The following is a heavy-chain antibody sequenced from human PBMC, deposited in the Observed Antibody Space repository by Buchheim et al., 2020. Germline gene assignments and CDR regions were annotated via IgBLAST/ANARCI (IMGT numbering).Heavy chain of an antibody. J-gene: IGHJ6*02. V-gene: IGHV3-11*01. CDR2: VSRTGGTV. D-gene: IGHD3-10*01. CDR3: ARDPSGFEWFGPLDNYGMDV. Sequence: QVELVESGGELVKPGGSLRLSCTASGLSFSDYYMSWIRQAPGKGPEWVAYVSRTGGTVYYADSVKGRFTISRDNDKNEGYLQMNGLRAEDTAVYYCARDPSGFEWFGPLDNYGMDVWGQGTT. CDR1: GLSFSDYY.